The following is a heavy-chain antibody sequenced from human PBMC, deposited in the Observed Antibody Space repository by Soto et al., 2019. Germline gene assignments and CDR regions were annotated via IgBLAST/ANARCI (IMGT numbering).Heavy chain of an antibody. V-gene: IGHV3-30*18. CDR3: AKHLDYGDYVSLLDY. CDR1: EFTFSSYG. D-gene: IGHD4-17*01. CDR2: ISYDGSNK. J-gene: IGHJ4*02. Sequence: GGSLRLSCAASEFTFSSYGMHWFRQAPGKGLEWVAVISYDGSNKYYADSVKGRFTISRDNSKNTLYLQMNSLRAEDTAVYYCAKHLDYGDYVSLLDYWRQGSRVGVSS.